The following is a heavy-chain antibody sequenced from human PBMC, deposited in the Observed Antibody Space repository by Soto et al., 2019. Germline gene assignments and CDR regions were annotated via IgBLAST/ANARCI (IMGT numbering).Heavy chain of an antibody. CDR2: ISYDGSNT. J-gene: IGHJ4*02. D-gene: IGHD1-26*01. CDR3: AKEGGLSGSYYISSSYYFDY. V-gene: IGHV3-30*18. Sequence: QVQLVESGGGVVQPGRSLRLSCAASGFTFSSYGMHWVRQAPGKGLEWVAIISYDGSNTYYADSVKGRFTISRDNSKNTLYLQMNSLGAEDTSVYYCAKEGGLSGSYYISSSYYFDYWGQGPLVTVSS. CDR1: GFTFSSYG.